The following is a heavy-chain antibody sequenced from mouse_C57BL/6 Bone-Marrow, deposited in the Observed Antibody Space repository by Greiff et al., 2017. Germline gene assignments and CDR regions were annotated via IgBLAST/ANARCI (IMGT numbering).Heavy chain of an antibody. J-gene: IGHJ1*03. CDR3: AKVYSKWYFDV. CDR1: GFSLTSHG. Sequence: VKLMESGPGLVAPSQSLSITCTVSGFSLTSHGVSWVRQPPGKGLEWLGVIWGDGSTNYHSALISRLSISTDNSKSQVCLKLNSLQTDDTATYYCAKVYSKWYFDVWGTGTTVTVSS. D-gene: IGHD2-5*01. CDR2: IWGDGST. V-gene: IGHV2-3*01.